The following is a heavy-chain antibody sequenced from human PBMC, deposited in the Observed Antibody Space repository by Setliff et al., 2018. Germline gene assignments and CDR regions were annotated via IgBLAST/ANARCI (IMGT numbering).Heavy chain of an antibody. CDR1: GFMFNSYG. D-gene: IGHD2-21*02. CDR3: ARGAVGVTPTPDY. CDR2: ISSSSSYI. V-gene: IGHV3-21*01. J-gene: IGHJ4*02. Sequence: PGGSLRLSCTASGFMFNSYGMHWVRQAPGKGLEWVSSISSSSSYIYYADSVKGRFTISRDNAKNSLYLQMNSLRAEDTAVYYCARGAVGVTPTPDYWGQGTLVTVSS.